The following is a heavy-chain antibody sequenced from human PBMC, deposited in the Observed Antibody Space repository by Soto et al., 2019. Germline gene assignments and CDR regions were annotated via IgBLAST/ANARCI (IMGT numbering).Heavy chain of an antibody. CDR3: ARTRIAAADNHYYYYGMDS. Sequence: QVQLLQSGAEVKKPGSSVKVSCMTSAGTFSSYATSWVRQAPGQGLEWMGGIIPMFGTTNYSQNFQGRVTITADESTRIAYMELHSLRSEDTAVYYCARTRIAAADNHYYYYGMDSWGLGTTVTVSS. CDR2: IIPMFGTT. D-gene: IGHD6-13*01. V-gene: IGHV1-69*12. J-gene: IGHJ6*02. CDR1: AGTFSSYA.